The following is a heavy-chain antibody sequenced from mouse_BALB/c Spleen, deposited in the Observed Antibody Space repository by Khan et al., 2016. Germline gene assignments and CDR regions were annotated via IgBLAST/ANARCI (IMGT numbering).Heavy chain of an antibody. Sequence: EVQLQESGPGLVKPSQSLSLTCTVTGYSITSDYAWNWIRQFPGNKLEWMGYISYSGSTSYNPSLKSRISITRDTSKNQFFLQLNSVTTEDTATYYCARGNYGYDERAWFAYWGQGTLVTVSA. J-gene: IGHJ3*01. CDR1: GYSITSDYA. V-gene: IGHV3-2*02. CDR2: ISYSGST. CDR3: ARGNYGYDERAWFAY. D-gene: IGHD2-2*01.